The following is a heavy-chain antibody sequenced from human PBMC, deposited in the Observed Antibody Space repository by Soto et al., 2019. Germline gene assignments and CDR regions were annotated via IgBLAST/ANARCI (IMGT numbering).Heavy chain of an antibody. D-gene: IGHD6-19*01. CDR2: ISSSGGST. V-gene: IGHV3-23*01. Sequence: GGSLRLSCAASGFTFSSYAMSWVRQAPGKGLEWVSAISSSGGSTYYADSVKGRFTISRDNSKNTLYLQMNSLRAEDTAIYYCAKKYSSASGCFAYWAHGTLVPGSS. CDR3: AKKYSSASGCFAY. J-gene: IGHJ4*01. CDR1: GFTFSSYA.